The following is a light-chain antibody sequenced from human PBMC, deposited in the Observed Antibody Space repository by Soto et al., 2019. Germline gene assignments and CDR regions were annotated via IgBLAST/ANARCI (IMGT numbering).Light chain of an antibody. V-gene: IGKV3-20*01. Sequence: EIVLTQSPATLSLSPGERATLSCRASQSVNNDFLAWYQQKPGHAPRLLIYAGSYRATGIADRVSGSGSGKDFTLTISRLEPEDFAVYYCQQYGSSPLTFGGGTKVDIK. CDR1: QSVNNDF. CDR2: AGS. J-gene: IGKJ4*01. CDR3: QQYGSSPLT.